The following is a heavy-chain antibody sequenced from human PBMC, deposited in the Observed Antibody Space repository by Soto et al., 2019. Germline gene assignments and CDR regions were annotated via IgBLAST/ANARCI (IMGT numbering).Heavy chain of an antibody. Sequence: WTWIRPHPGKGLEWIGYIYQRGSTYYNPSLKSRVTISIDTSKNQFSLNLNSVTAADTAVYYCARDQADTDMVFDYWGQGTLVTVSS. J-gene: IGHJ4*02. D-gene: IGHD5-18*01. V-gene: IGHV4-31*02. CDR2: IYQRGST. CDR3: ARDQADTDMVFDY.